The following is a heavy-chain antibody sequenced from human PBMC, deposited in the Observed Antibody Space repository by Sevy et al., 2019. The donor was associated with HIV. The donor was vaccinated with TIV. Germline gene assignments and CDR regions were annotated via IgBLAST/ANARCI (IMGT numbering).Heavy chain of an antibody. J-gene: IGHJ4*01. Sequence: GGSLRLSCAASRFTFSSYAMSWVRQAPGKGLEWVSAITGSGGSTYYSDSVKGRFTISRDNSKNTLSLQMNSLRAEDTAVYYCAKVPNSSGWYGGYWGHGTLVTVSS. D-gene: IGHD6-19*01. V-gene: IGHV3-23*01. CDR2: ITGSGGST. CDR1: RFTFSSYA. CDR3: AKVPNSSGWYGGY.